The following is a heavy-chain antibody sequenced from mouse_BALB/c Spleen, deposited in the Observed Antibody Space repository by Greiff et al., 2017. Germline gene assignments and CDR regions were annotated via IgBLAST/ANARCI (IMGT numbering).Heavy chain of an antibody. CDR2: IYPGSGST. J-gene: IGHJ3*01. D-gene: IGHD2-1*01. V-gene: IGHV1-77*01. CDR1: GYTFTDYV. Sequence: QVQLKESGPELVKPGASVKMSCKASGYTFTDYVISWVKQRTGQGLEWIGEIYPGSGSTYYNEKFKGKATLTADKSSNTAYMQLSSLTSEDSAVYFCARFGNYDAYWGQGTLVTVSA. CDR3: ARFGNYDAY.